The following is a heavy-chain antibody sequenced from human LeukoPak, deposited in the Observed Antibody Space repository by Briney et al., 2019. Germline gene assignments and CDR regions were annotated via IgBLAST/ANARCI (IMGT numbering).Heavy chain of an antibody. CDR2: ISGSGGST. J-gene: IGHJ4*02. Sequence: GGSLRLPCAASGFTFSSYAISWVRQAPGKGLKWVSAISGSGGSTYYADSVKGRFTISRDNSKNTLYLQMNSLRAEDTAVYYCAKNLHYCSGGSCYPDYWGQGTLVTVSS. V-gene: IGHV3-23*01. CDR3: AKNLHYCSGGSCYPDY. CDR1: GFTFSSYA. D-gene: IGHD2-15*01.